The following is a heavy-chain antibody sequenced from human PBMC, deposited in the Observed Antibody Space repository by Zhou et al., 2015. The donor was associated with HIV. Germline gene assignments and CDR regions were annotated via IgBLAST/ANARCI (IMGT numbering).Heavy chain of an antibody. V-gene: IGHV1-69*13. CDR1: GGTFSSYG. Sequence: QVQLVQSGAEVKKPGSSVKVSCKASGGTFSSYGISWVRQAPGQGLEWMGGIIPIFGTANYAQKFQGRVTITADESTSTTYMELRSLTSGDTAVYYCAGDEWTGSSWTDDWGQGTLVTVSS. CDR2: IIPIFGTA. D-gene: IGHD6-13*01. J-gene: IGHJ4*02. CDR3: AGDEWTGSSWTDD.